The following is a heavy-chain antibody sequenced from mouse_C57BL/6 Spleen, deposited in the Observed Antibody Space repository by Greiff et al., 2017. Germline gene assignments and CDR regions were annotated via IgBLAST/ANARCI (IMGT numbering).Heavy chain of an antibody. D-gene: IGHD2-4*01. CDR3: ARRTDDYAGYFDV. J-gene: IGHJ1*03. V-gene: IGHV5-15*01. Sequence: EVMLVESGGGLVQPGGSLKLSCAASGFTFSDYGMAWVRQAPRKGPEWVAFISNLAYSIYYADTVTGRFTISRENSKHTPYLEMSSLRSEDTAMYYCARRTDDYAGYFDVWGTGTTVTVSS. CDR1: GFTFSDYG. CDR2: ISNLAYSI.